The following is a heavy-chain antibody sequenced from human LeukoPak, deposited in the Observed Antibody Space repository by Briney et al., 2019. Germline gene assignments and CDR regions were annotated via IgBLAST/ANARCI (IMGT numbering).Heavy chain of an antibody. CDR3: ARGVRNQLLSEY. D-gene: IGHD2-2*01. V-gene: IGHV1-8*01. Sequence: ASVKVSCKASGYTFSTYDVTWVRQAPGQGLEWMGWVNPNSGNTGYAQKFRGRVTMTSDSSISSAYMELSSLTSEDTAAYYCARGVRNQLLSEYWGQGTLITVSS. CDR1: GYTFSTYD. CDR2: VNPNSGNT. J-gene: IGHJ4*02.